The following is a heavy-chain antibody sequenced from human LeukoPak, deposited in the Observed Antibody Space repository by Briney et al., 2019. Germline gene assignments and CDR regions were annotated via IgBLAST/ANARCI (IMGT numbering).Heavy chain of an antibody. CDR2: VKSKTDGGTT. Sequence: GGSLRLSCAASGFTFSNAWMTWVRQAPGEGLEWVGRVKSKTDGGTTNYAAPVKGRFTISRDDSKNTVFLQMDSLKSEDTAVYFCYASGRGPWGQGTLVTVSS. J-gene: IGHJ5*02. CDR3: YASGRGP. D-gene: IGHD3-10*01. CDR1: GFTFSNAW. V-gene: IGHV3-15*01.